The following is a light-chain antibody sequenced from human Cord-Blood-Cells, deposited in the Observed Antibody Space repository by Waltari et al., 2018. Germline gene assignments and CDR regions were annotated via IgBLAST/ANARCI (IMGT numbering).Light chain of an antibody. CDR2: EGS. CDR1: SSDVGGYNL. CDR3: CSYAGSSTVV. J-gene: IGLJ3*02. V-gene: IGLV2-23*01. Sequence: QSALTQPASVSGSPGQSITISCTGTSSDVGGYNLVSWYPQHPGKAPKLMIYEGSKRPAGVSSRFSGAKSGNTACLTISGLQGEDEADVYCCSYAGSSTVVYGGGTKLTVL.